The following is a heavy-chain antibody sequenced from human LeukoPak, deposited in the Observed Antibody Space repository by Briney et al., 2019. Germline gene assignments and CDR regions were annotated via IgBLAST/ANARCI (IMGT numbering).Heavy chain of an antibody. CDR3: ARAGELRYMDV. J-gene: IGHJ6*03. Sequence: NPGGSLRLSCAASGFTFSDYYMSWIRQAPGKGLEWVSTIKGIGPTTYYAESLKGRFTISRDNAKNSLFLQMSSLRADDTAIYYCARAGELRYMDVWGKGTAVTVSS. V-gene: IGHV3-11*04. CDR1: GFTFSDYY. CDR2: IKGIGPTT. D-gene: IGHD3-16*01.